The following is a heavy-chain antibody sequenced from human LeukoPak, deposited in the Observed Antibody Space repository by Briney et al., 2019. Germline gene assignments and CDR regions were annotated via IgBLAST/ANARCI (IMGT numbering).Heavy chain of an antibody. CDR1: GFTFSNYA. J-gene: IGHJ3*02. CDR2: ISGSGGST. D-gene: IGHD2-2*01. V-gene: IGHV3-23*01. CDR3: TKLSGRYQLGAFDI. Sequence: PGGSLRLSCTASGFTFSNYAMMWLRQAPGKGLEWVSAISGSGGSTYYADSVKGRFTISRDNSKNTLYLQMNSLRAEDTAVYYCTKLSGRYQLGAFDIWGQGTMVTVSS.